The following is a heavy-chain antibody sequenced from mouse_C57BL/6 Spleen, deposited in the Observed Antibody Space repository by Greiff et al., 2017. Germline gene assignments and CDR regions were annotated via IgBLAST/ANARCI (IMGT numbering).Heavy chain of an antibody. V-gene: IGHV1-55*01. CDR2: IYPGSGST. J-gene: IGHJ4*01. CDR3: ARQGDLYAMDY. CDR1: GYTFTSYW. D-gene: IGHD3-3*01. Sequence: VQLQQPGAELVKPGASVKMSCKASGYTFTSYWITWVKQRPGHGLEWIGDIYPGSGSTNYNEKFKGKATLTVNTSSSTAYMQLSSLTSEDSAVYYCARQGDLYAMDYWGQGTSVTVSS.